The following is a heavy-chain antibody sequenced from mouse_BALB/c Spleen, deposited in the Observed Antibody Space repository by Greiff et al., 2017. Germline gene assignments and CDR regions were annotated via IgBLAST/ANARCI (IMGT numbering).Heavy chain of an antibody. CDR1: GFTFSSFG. J-gene: IGHJ3*01. D-gene: IGHD2-1*01. CDR2: ISSGSSTI. CDR3: ATYGNYDAY. V-gene: IGHV5-17*02. Sequence: EVKLVESGGGLVQPGGSRKLSCAASGFTFSSFGMHWVRQAPEKGLEWVAYISSGSSTIYYADTVKGRFTISRDNPKNTLFLQMTSLRSEDTAMYYCATYGNYDAYWGQGTLVTVSA.